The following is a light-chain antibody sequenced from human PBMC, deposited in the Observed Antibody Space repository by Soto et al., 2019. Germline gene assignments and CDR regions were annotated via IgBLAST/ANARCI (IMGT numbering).Light chain of an antibody. V-gene: IGLV1-40*01. CDR2: DNS. CDR3: HSYDSSLSGVV. J-gene: IGLJ2*01. Sequence: QSVLTQPPSVSGAPGQRVTISCTGRSSNIGAGYDVHWYQQLPGTAPKLLIYDNSNRPSGVPDRFSGSKSGTSASLAITGLQAEDEADYYCHSYDSSLSGVVFGGGTKLTVL. CDR1: SSNIGAGYD.